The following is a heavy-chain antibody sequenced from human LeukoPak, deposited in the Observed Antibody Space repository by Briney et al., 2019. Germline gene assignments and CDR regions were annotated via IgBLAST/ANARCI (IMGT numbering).Heavy chain of an antibody. Sequence: GGSLRLSCAASGFTFSNYWVSWVRQAPGKRLQWVANINQDGSEKHYVDSVRGRFTISRDNAKNSLYLQMNSLRAEDTAVYYCASNWNYTRGYGMDVWGQGTTVTVSS. J-gene: IGHJ6*02. CDR1: GFTFSNYW. D-gene: IGHD1-7*01. CDR2: INQDGSEK. V-gene: IGHV3-7*01. CDR3: ASNWNYTRGYGMDV.